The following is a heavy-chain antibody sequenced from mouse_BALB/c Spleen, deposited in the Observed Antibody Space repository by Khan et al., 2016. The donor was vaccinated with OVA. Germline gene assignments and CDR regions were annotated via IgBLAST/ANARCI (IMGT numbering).Heavy chain of an antibody. J-gene: IGHJ3*01. CDR3: ASHLTGSFAY. CDR2: ISSGGDYT. D-gene: IGHD4-1*01. Sequence: EVELVESGGDLVKPGGSLKLSCAASGFSFSSYSMSWVRQTPDKRLEWVATISSGGDYTYYPAIVKGQFTISRDNAKNTRYLQMSSLKSEDTAMYYCASHLTGSFAYWGQGTLVTVSA. V-gene: IGHV5-6*01. CDR1: GFSFSSYS.